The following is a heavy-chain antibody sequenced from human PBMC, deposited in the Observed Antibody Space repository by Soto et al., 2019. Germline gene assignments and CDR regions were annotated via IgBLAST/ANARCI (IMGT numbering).Heavy chain of an antibody. CDR1: GYTFTSYG. CDR2: ISAYNGNT. V-gene: IGHV1-18*01. Sequence: ASVKVSCKASGYTFTSYGISWVRQAPGQGLEWMGWISAYNGNTNYAQKLHGRVTTTKDTSTSTAYMELRSLISDDTAVYYCARASDFFELLSWGQGTLVTVSS. J-gene: IGHJ5*02. D-gene: IGHD2-2*01. CDR3: ARASDFFELLS.